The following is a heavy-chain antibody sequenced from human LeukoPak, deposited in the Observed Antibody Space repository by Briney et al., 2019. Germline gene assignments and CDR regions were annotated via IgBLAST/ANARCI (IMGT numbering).Heavy chain of an antibody. V-gene: IGHV3-30*02. CDR3: AKDGEVGATGFYYYYMDV. Sequence: PGGSLRLSCAASGFTFSSYGMHWVRQAPGKGLEWVAFIRYDGSNKYYADSVKGRFTISRDNSKNSLYLQMNSLRTEDTALYYCAKDGEVGATGFYYYYMDVWGKGTTVTVSS. CDR1: GFTFSSYG. CDR2: IRYDGSNK. D-gene: IGHD1-26*01. J-gene: IGHJ6*03.